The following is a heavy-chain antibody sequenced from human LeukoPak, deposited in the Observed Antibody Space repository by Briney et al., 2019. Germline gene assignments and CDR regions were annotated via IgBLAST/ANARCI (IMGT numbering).Heavy chain of an antibody. CDR2: ISGSGGST. CDR3: AKAGSSGYYYFDY. CDR1: GFTFSSYA. V-gene: IGHV3-23*01. J-gene: IGHJ4*02. Sequence: GGSLRLSCAASGFTFSSYAMSWVRQAPGKGLEWVSGISGSGGSTYYADSVKGRFTISRDNSKNTLYLQMNSLRAEDTAVYYCAKAGSSGYYYFDYWGQGTLVTVSS. D-gene: IGHD6-19*01.